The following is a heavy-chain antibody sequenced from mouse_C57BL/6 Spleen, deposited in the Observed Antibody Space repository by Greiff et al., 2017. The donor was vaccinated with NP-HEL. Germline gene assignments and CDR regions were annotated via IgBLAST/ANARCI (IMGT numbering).Heavy chain of an antibody. CDR1: GYTFTDYY. Sequence: VQLQQSGPVLVKPGASVKMSCKASGYTFTDYYMNWVKQSHGKSLEWIGVINPYNGGTSYNQKFKGKATLTVDKSSSTAYMELNSLTSEDSAVYYCAREGLYGSSYGNFAYWGQGTLVTVSA. CDR3: AREGLYGSSYGNFAY. V-gene: IGHV1-19*01. J-gene: IGHJ3*01. D-gene: IGHD1-1*01. CDR2: INPYNGGT.